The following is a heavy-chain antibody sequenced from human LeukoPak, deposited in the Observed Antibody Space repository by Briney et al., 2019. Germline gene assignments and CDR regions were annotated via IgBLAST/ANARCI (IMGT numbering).Heavy chain of an antibody. J-gene: IGHJ4*02. CDR3: AKESPHDYGDYSH. V-gene: IGHV3-23*01. Sequence: GGSLRLACAASGFTFSTYAMTWVRQAPGKGLEWVSTINSGGSTYYADSVKGRFTISRDNSKNTLYLQMNSLRAEDTAVYYCAKESPHDYGDYSHWGQGTLATVSS. CDR2: INSGGST. CDR1: GFTFSTYA. D-gene: IGHD4-17*01.